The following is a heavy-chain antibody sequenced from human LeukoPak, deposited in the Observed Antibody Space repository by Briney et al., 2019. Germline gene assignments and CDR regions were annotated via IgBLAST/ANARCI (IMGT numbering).Heavy chain of an antibody. Sequence: PSETLSLTCTVSGGSIDTYYWTWIRQPPGKGLEYIAYIYYTGSTDYNPSFKSRVRMSLDTSKHQFSLVLNSVTAADTAVYYCARGRYGGGWYDYWGQGTLVTVSS. J-gene: IGHJ4*02. CDR1: GGSIDTYY. D-gene: IGHD6-19*01. CDR2: IYYTGST. CDR3: ARGRYGGGWYDY. V-gene: IGHV4-59*01.